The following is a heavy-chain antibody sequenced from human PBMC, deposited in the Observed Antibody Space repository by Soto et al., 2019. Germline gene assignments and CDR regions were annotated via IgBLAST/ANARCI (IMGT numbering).Heavy chain of an antibody. CDR3: AKYNRGSGYYYDY. Sequence: GGSLRLSCAASGFTFSSYAMSWVRQSPGKGLEWVSAISGSGGSTYYADSVKGRFTISRDNSKNTLYLQMNSLRAEDTAVYYCAKYNRGSGYYYDYWGQGTLVTVSS. CDR1: GFTFSSYA. V-gene: IGHV3-23*01. J-gene: IGHJ4*02. D-gene: IGHD3-3*01. CDR2: ISGSGGST.